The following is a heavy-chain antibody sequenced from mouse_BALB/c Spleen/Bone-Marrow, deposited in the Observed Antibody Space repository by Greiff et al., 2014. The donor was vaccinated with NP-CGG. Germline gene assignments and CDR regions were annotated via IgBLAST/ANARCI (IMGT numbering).Heavy chain of an antibody. CDR2: IDPANGDT. V-gene: IGHV14-3*02. CDR3: TKPSFYCGSSYWYFDV. Sequence: VHVKQSGAELAKPGASVKLSCTASGFNIKDTYMHWVKQRPEQGLEWIGRIDPANGDTKYDPKFQGKATITADTSSNTAYLQLSSLTSEDTAVYYCTKPSFYCGSSYWYFDVWGAGTTVTVSS. CDR1: GFNIKDTY. D-gene: IGHD1-1*01. J-gene: IGHJ1*01.